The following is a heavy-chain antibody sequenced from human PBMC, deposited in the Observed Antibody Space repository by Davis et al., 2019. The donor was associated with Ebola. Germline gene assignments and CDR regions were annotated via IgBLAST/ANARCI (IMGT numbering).Heavy chain of an antibody. D-gene: IGHD1-26*01. CDR3: ARAGMGAFDL. CDR1: GFTFDDYA. CDR2: ISWNSGSI. J-gene: IGHJ4*02. V-gene: IGHV3-9*01. Sequence: SLKISCAASGFTFDDYAMHWVRQAPGKGLEWASGISWNSGSIGYADSVKGRFTISRDNAQNSMFLQMNSLGAEDTGIYFCARAGMGAFDLWGQGTLVTVAS.